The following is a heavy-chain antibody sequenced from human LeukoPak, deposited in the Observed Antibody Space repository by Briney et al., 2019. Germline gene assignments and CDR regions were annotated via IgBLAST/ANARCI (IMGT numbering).Heavy chain of an antibody. CDR3: ARAPMKRGYCSSTSCLNYFDY. D-gene: IGHD2-2*01. J-gene: IGHJ4*02. CDR2: ISSSSSYI. V-gene: IGHV3-21*01. CDR1: GFTFSSYS. Sequence: PGGSLRLSCAASGFTFSSYSMNWVRQAPGKGLEWVSSISSSSSYIYYADSVKGRFTISRDNAKNSLYLHMNSLRAEDTAVYYCARAPMKRGYCSSTSCLNYFDYWGQGTLVTVSS.